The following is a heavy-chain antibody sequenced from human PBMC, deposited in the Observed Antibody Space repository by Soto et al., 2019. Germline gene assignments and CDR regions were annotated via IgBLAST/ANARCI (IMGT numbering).Heavy chain of an antibody. D-gene: IGHD1-1*01. Sequence: QVQLVQSGAEVKKPGASVKVSCKASGYTFTSYGISWVRQAPGQGLEWMGGIIPIFGTANYAQKFQGRVTITADKSTSTAYMELSSLRSEDTAVYYCAREFSYNGPPYYFDYWGQGTLVTVSS. CDR1: GYTFTSYG. CDR3: AREFSYNGPPYYFDY. CDR2: IIPIFGTA. V-gene: IGHV1-69*06. J-gene: IGHJ4*02.